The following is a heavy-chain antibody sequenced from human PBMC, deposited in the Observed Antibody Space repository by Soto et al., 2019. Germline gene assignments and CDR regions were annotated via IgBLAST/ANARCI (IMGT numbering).Heavy chain of an antibody. CDR1: GGTFSSYT. CDR2: IIPILGIA. CDR3: ARGLGYCSGGSCYSGWFDP. J-gene: IGHJ5*02. V-gene: IGHV1-69*02. D-gene: IGHD2-15*01. Sequence: QVQLVQSGAEVKKPGSSVKVSCKASGGTFSSYTISWVRQAPGQGLEWMGRIIPILGIANYAQKFQGRVTITAEKSTSTAYMELSSLRSEDTAVYYCARGLGYCSGGSCYSGWFDPWGQGTLVTVSS.